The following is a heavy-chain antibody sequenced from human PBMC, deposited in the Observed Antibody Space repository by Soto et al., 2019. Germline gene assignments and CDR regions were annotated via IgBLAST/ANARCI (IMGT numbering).Heavy chain of an antibody. D-gene: IGHD2-2*01. V-gene: IGHV3-23*01. J-gene: IGHJ4*02. CDR3: ARGARYCSSPSCHPLAYYFDY. CDR1: GFTFSSYA. Sequence: GGSLRLSCAASGFTFSSYAMSWVRQAPGKGLEWVSTIRGSADDTYYADSVKGRFTISRDNSKDTLYLQMSSLRSEDTAVYYSARGARYCSSPSCHPLAYYFDYWGQGTLVTVSS. CDR2: IRGSADDT.